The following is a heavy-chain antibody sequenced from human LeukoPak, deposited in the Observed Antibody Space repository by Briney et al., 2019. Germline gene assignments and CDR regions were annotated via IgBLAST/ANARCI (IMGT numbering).Heavy chain of an antibody. CDR3: ARNVKGMNV. V-gene: IGHV4-59*08. CDR2: IYYTGST. Sequence: PSETLSLTCTVSGGSVSSYYRSWIRQPPGKGLEWIGYIYYTGSTNYNPSLKSRVTISVDTSKNQFSLKVTSVTAADTAVYYCARNVKGMNVWGQGTTVTVSS. J-gene: IGHJ6*02. D-gene: IGHD3-10*02. CDR1: GGSVSSYY.